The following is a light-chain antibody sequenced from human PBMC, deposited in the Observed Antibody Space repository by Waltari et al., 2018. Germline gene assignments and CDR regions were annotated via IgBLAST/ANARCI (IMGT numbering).Light chain of an antibody. J-gene: IGKJ2*02. CDR1: QTISTS. CDR3: QQRTNWPRT. V-gene: IGKV3-11*01. Sequence: EIVLTQSPATLSLSPGEGATLSCRASQTISTSLAWYQQKAGQAPRLLIYDASKRATGIPARFSGSGSGTDVTLTISSLEPEDFALYYCQQRTNWPRTFGQGTKLEIK. CDR2: DAS.